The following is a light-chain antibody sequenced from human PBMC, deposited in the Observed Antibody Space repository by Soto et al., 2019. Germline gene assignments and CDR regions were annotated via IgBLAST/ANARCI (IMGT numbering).Light chain of an antibody. V-gene: IGKV3-15*01. CDR2: GAS. CDR3: QQYSNWPRT. J-gene: IGKJ1*01. Sequence: EIVMTQSPAALSVSPGERATLSCRASQSLNSNLVWYQQKPGQAPRLLIYGASTRATGIPARFSGSGSGTEFTLTISSLQSEDFAVYYCQQYSNWPRTFGQGTKVEIK. CDR1: QSLNSN.